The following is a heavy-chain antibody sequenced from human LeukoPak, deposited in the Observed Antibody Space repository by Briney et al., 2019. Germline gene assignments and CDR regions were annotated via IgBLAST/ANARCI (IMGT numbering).Heavy chain of an antibody. CDR1: GFTFSSYA. Sequence: GGSLRLSCAASGFTFSSYAMSWVRQAPGKGLEWVSAISGSGGSTYYADPVKGRFTISRDNSKNTLYLQMNSLRAEDTAVYYCAKRAGDYDFWSGYYTGFEIDYWGQGTLVTVSS. D-gene: IGHD3-3*01. V-gene: IGHV3-23*01. J-gene: IGHJ4*02. CDR3: AKRAGDYDFWSGYYTGFEIDY. CDR2: ISGSGGST.